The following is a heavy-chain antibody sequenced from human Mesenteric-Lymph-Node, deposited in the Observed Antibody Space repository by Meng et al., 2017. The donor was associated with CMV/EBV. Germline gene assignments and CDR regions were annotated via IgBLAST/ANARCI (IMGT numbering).Heavy chain of an antibody. Sequence: LSLTCAASGFTFRDYYMSWIRQAPGKGLEWVSYISNSGRTIYYADSVKGRFTISRDNSKNMLYLQMNSLRAEDTALYYCVRDYDTSGYYSYFDYWGQGTLVTVSS. V-gene: IGHV3-11*04. CDR2: ISNSGRTI. D-gene: IGHD3-22*01. CDR1: GFTFRDYY. J-gene: IGHJ4*02. CDR3: VRDYDTSGYYSYFDY.